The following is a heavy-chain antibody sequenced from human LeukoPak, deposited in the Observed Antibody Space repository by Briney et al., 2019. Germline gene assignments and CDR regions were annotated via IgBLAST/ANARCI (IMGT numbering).Heavy chain of an antibody. Sequence: PGGSLRLSCAASGFTFSSYAMHWVRQAPGKGLEWVAVVSYDGYNKYYADSVKGRFTISRDNSKNTLYLQMNSLRAEDTAVYYCAKGSTIFGVVSHFDYWGQGTLVTVSS. D-gene: IGHD3-3*01. CDR1: GFTFSSYA. J-gene: IGHJ4*02. CDR3: AKGSTIFGVVSHFDY. V-gene: IGHV3-30-3*01. CDR2: VSYDGYNK.